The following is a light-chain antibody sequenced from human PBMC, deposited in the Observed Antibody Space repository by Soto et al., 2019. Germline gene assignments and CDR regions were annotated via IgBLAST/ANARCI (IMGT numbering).Light chain of an antibody. CDR2: EVS. V-gene: IGLV2-14*01. CDR1: SSDVGKYSY. Sequence: QSALTQPASVSGSPGQSIAISCTGTSSDVGKYSYVSWFQQYPGNAPKLMICEVSNRPSGVSNRFSGSKSGNTASLTISGLQGEDEADYYCSSFTTSSTWVFGGGTKLTVL. J-gene: IGLJ3*02. CDR3: SSFTTSSTWV.